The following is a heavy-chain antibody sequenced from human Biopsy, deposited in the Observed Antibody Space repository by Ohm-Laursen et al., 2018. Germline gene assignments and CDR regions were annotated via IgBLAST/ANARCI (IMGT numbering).Heavy chain of an antibody. CDR3: ATKLTGYFHH. V-gene: IGHV1-69*05. D-gene: IGHD3-9*01. CDR1: GGTFSNYG. J-gene: IGHJ1*01. CDR2: NIPILGTG. Sequence: SSVKVSCKAPGGTFSNYGVNWVRQAPGQGLEWLGGNIPILGTGNYSQKFQDRVTVATDTSTSTATMELRSLRCDDTAVYYCATKLTGYFHHWGQGTLVIVSS.